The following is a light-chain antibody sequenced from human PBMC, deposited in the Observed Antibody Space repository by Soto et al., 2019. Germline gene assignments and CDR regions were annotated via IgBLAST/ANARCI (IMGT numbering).Light chain of an antibody. J-gene: IGLJ2*01. CDR1: SSDVGGYNS. V-gene: IGLV2-14*01. CDR3: SLYTISKTVL. CDR2: DVS. Sequence: QSALTQPASVSGSPGQSITISCTGTSSDVGGYNSVSWYQQHPGKAPKLMIYDVSNRPSGVSNRLSGSKSGNTASLTISGLQAEDEADYYCSLYTISKTVLFGGGTKVTVL.